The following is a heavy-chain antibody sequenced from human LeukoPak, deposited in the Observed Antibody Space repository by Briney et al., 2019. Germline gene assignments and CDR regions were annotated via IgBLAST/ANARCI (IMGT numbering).Heavy chain of an antibody. J-gene: IGHJ5*02. CDR2: IYYSGST. Sequence: SETLSLTCTVSGGSINNYYWTWIRQPPGRGLEWIGYIYYSGSTNYNPSLKSRATISVDTSKNQFSLKLSSVTAADTAIYYCAQTKGTVWFDPWGQGTLVTVSS. CDR3: AQTKGTVWFDP. V-gene: IGHV4-59*01. D-gene: IGHD1-14*01. CDR1: GGSINNYY.